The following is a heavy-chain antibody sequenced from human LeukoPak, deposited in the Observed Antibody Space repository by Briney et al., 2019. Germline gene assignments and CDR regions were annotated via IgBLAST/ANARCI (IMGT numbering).Heavy chain of an antibody. V-gene: IGHV3-30*02. J-gene: IGHJ4*02. CDR1: GFTFSSYG. D-gene: IGHD3-9*01. CDR3: AKDSLTGTGPYDFDY. CDR2: IRYDGINK. Sequence: PGGSLRLSCPTYGFTFSSYGLYWVRQAPSKGLEWLAYIRYDGINKYYADSVQGRFTISRDNSKNKVYLQMNSLRAEDTAVYYCAKDSLTGTGPYDFDYWGQGTLVTVSS.